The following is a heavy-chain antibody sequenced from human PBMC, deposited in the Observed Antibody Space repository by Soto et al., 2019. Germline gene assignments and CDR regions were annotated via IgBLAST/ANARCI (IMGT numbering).Heavy chain of an antibody. CDR2: TIPELGTS. CDR3: ARTSMTRIDY. Sequence: SVKVSCKASGGFNNYAVSWARQAPGQGLEWMGVTIPELGTSNYAQRFQGRVTITVDKATNTAYLNLTTLTSEDTAIYFCARTSMTRIDYWGQGTLVTVPS. CDR1: GGFNNYA. J-gene: IGHJ4*02. D-gene: IGHD4-17*01. V-gene: IGHV1-69*10.